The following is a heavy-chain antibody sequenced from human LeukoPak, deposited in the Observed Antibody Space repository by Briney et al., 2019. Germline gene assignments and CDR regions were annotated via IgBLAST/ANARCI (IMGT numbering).Heavy chain of an antibody. CDR1: GGSFSGYY. Sequence: SETLSLTCAVYGGSFSGYYWSWIRQPPGKGLEWIGEINHSGSTNYSPSLKSRVTISVDTSKNQFSLKLSSVTAADTAVYYCARGGGGYHAGPYCFDYWGQGTLVTVSS. D-gene: IGHD5-12*01. CDR2: INHSGST. CDR3: ARGGGGYHAGPYCFDY. J-gene: IGHJ4*02. V-gene: IGHV4-34*01.